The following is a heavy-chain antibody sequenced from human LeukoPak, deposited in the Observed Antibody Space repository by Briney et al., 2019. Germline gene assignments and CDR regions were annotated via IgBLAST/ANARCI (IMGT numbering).Heavy chain of an antibody. CDR3: AKGNGYSYGRYYFDY. D-gene: IGHD5-18*01. CDR2: ITASGGNT. Sequence: GGSLRLSCAASGFTFSSYAMGWVRQAPGKGLEWVSAITASGGNTYYADSVKGRFTISRDNSKNTLCLQVNSLRAEDTAVYYCAKGNGYSYGRYYFDYWGQGTLVTVSS. J-gene: IGHJ4*02. CDR1: GFTFSSYA. V-gene: IGHV3-23*01.